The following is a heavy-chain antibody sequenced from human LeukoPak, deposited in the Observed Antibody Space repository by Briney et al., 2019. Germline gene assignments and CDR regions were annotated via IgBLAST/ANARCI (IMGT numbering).Heavy chain of an antibody. CDR1: GFTFSSYA. V-gene: IGHV3-30*01. J-gene: IGHJ4*02. D-gene: IGHD3-22*01. Sequence: PGRSLRLSCAASGFTFSSYAMHWVRQAPGKGLEWVAVISYDGSNKYYADSVKGRFTISRDNSKNTLYLQMNSQRAEDTAVYYCARGSSGYYPHPGDYWGQGTLVTVSS. CDR2: ISYDGSNK. CDR3: ARGSSGYYPHPGDY.